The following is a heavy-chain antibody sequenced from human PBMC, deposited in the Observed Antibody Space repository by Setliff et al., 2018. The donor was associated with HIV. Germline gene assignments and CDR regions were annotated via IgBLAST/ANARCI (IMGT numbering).Heavy chain of an antibody. CDR2: ISFDGSNK. CDR1: GFIFSSFA. J-gene: IGHJ3*02. V-gene: IGHV3-30-3*01. CDR3: ASGVLVVSAIFPASIAFDI. Sequence: GGSLRLSCAASGFIFSSFAMHWVRQAPGKGLEWVAVISFDGSNKYYADSVKGRFTVSRDNSKNTLYLQMNSLRAEDSAVYYCASGVLVVSAIFPASIAFDIWDQGTMVTVSS. D-gene: IGHD2-8*02.